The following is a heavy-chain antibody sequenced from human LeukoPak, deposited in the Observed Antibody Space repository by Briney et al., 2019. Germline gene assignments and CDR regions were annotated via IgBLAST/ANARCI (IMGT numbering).Heavy chain of an antibody. CDR1: GGSIGTDH. V-gene: IGHV4-59*01. CDR3: ARGHPPNLDV. J-gene: IGHJ6*02. Sequence: SETLSLTCTVSGGSIGTDHWTWIRQPPGKGLDWVGYIYYNGNTNYNPSLNSRVAISVDASNNRFSLRLTSVTTADTAVYYCARGHPPNLDVWGQGTTVTVSS. CDR2: IYYNGNT.